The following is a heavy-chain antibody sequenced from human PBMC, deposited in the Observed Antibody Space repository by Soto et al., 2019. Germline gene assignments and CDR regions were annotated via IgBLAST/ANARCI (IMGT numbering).Heavy chain of an antibody. Sequence: PGESLKISCKGSGYSFTSYWIGWVRQTPGKGLEWMGIIYPGDSDTRYSPSFQGQVTISADKSISTAYLQWSSLKASDTAMYYCARLVWFGELLGYFDYWGQGTLVTVSS. CDR2: IYPGDSDT. CDR1: GYSFTSYW. V-gene: IGHV5-51*01. J-gene: IGHJ4*02. CDR3: ARLVWFGELLGYFDY. D-gene: IGHD3-10*01.